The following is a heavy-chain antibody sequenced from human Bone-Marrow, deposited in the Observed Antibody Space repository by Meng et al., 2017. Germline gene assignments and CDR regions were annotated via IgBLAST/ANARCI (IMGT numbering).Heavy chain of an antibody. D-gene: IGHD1-26*01. Sequence: SETLSLTCAVYGGSFSGYYWSWIRQPPGKGLEWIGEINHSGSTNYNPSLKSRVTISVDTSKNQFSLKLSSVTAADTAVYYCARGLGVGAKGRGCWFDPWGQGTLVTVSS. CDR1: GGSFSGYY. CDR2: INHSGST. V-gene: IGHV4-34*01. J-gene: IGHJ5*02. CDR3: ARGLGVGAKGRGCWFDP.